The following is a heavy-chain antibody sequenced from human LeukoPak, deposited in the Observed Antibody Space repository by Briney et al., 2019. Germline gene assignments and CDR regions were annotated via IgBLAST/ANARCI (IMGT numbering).Heavy chain of an antibody. J-gene: IGHJ4*02. CDR2: ISYDGSNK. Sequence: HPGGSLRLSCAASGFTFSSYGMHWVRQAPGKGLEWVAVISYDGSNKYYADSVKGRFTISRDNSKNTLYQQMNRLRAEDTAVYYCAKGGAEALLWFGELLSDYFDYWGQGTLVTVSS. D-gene: IGHD3-10*01. CDR3: AKGGAEALLWFGELLSDYFDY. CDR1: GFTFSSYG. V-gene: IGHV3-30*18.